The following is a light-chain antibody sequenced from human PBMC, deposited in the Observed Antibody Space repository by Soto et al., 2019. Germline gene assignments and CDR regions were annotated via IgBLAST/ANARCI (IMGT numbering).Light chain of an antibody. CDR2: DAS. CDR1: GNIRIR. Sequence: QMNQSPSALSGSVGDGFTITFLAGGNIRIRLAWFQQKPGKAPKLLIYDASSLESGVPQRFSGSGSGTEFTLTISSLQTDDFSTYYCQQYHSYCTFGQGTKVDIK. V-gene: IGKV1-5*01. CDR3: QQYHSYCT. J-gene: IGKJ1*01.